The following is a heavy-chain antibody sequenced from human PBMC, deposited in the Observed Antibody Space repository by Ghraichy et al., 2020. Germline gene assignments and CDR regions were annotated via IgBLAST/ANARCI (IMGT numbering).Heavy chain of an antibody. Sequence: GGSLRLSCAASGFTFSGYWMHWVRQAPGKGLVWVSHINSDGSSTTYADSVKGRFTISRDNAKNTLYLQMNSLRAEDTAVYYCAKNGGPYYYDSSGYYDYWGQGTLVTVSS. J-gene: IGHJ4*02. CDR2: INSDGSST. CDR3: AKNGGPYYYDSSGYYDY. D-gene: IGHD3-22*01. V-gene: IGHV3-74*01. CDR1: GFTFSGYW.